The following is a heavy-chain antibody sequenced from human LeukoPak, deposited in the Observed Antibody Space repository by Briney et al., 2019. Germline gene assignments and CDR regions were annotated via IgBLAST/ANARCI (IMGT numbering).Heavy chain of an antibody. CDR3: ARGKGQLDL. Sequence: SKTLSLSCTASGGSISTYFWSWIRQPAGKGLEWIGRIYTSGSTNYNPSLKSRVTISVDTSKNQFSLKLTSVTAADTAVYYCARGKGQLDLWGQGTLDTVSS. J-gene: IGHJ5*02. V-gene: IGHV4-4*07. CDR2: IYTSGST. CDR1: GGSISTYF. D-gene: IGHD5-24*01.